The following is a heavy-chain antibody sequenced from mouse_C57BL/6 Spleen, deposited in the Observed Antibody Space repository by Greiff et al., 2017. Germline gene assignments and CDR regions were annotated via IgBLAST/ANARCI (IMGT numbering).Heavy chain of an antibody. V-gene: IGHV14-4*01. Sequence: EVQLQQSGAELVRPGASVKLSCTASGFNIKDDYMHWVKQRPEQGLEWIGWIDPENGDTEYASKFQGKATITADTSSNTAYLQLSSLTSEDTAVYYGTTDYDAWFAYWGQGTLVTVSA. CDR1: GFNIKDDY. D-gene: IGHD2-4*01. CDR2: IDPENGDT. J-gene: IGHJ3*01. CDR3: TTDYDAWFAY.